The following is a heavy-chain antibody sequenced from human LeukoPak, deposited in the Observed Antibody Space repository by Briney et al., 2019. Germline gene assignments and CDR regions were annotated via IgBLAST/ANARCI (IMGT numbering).Heavy chain of an antibody. CDR2: IYYSGST. V-gene: IGHV4-59*01. CDR3: ARDHSSGWYRGAFDI. Sequence: SETLSLTCTVSGVSISSYYWSWIRQPPGKGLEWLGYIYYSGSTNYNPSRKSRVTISVDTSKNQFSLKLSSVTAADTAVYYCARDHSSGWYRGAFDIWGQGTMVTVSS. D-gene: IGHD6-19*01. J-gene: IGHJ3*02. CDR1: GVSISSYY.